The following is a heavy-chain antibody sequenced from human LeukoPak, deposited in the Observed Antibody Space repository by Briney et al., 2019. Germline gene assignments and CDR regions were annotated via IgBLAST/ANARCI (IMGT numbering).Heavy chain of an antibody. CDR2: IYHGGST. CDR3: ARGYYYDSSAAFDI. V-gene: IGHV4-30-2*01. J-gene: IGHJ3*02. D-gene: IGHD3-22*01. Sequence: ALSLTCAVSGGSISSGGYSWSWIRQPPGKGPEWIGYIYHGGSTYYNPSLKSRVTISVDRSKNQFSLKLSSVTAADTAVYYCARGYYYDSSAAFDIWGQGTMVTVSS. CDR1: GGSISSGGYS.